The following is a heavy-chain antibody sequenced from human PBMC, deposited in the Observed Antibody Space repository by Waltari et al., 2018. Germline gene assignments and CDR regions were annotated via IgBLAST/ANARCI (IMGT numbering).Heavy chain of an antibody. Sequence: KESGPRLVKPSETLSLNFTVSGVSVRTPLLYWTWIRQSPGTGPEWIASVFHSGTTYYNPSLRGRVSMSVDSARGQFSLKLYPVTAADTAVYFCASHERVVPVFIESWGQGILVTVSS. D-gene: IGHD3-22*01. V-gene: IGHV4-39*01. CDR2: VFHSGTT. CDR3: ASHERVVPVFIES. J-gene: IGHJ1*01. CDR1: GVSVRTPLLY.